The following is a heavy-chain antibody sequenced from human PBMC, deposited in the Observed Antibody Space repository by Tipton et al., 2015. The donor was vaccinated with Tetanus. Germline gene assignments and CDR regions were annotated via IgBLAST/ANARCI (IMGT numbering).Heavy chain of an antibody. Sequence: SLRLSCAASGFTFSTYSMNWVRQAPGKGPEWVANIKEDGSVKGYVDSVKGRFTISRDNAKNSLSLQMSSLRGEDTAVYYCAREGYWGQGTLVTVSS. CDR2: IKEDGSVK. CDR3: AREGY. J-gene: IGHJ4*02. CDR1: GFTFSTYS. V-gene: IGHV3-7*01.